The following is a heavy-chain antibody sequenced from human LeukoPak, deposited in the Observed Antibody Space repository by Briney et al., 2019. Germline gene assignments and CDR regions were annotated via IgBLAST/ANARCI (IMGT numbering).Heavy chain of an antibody. Sequence: PGGSLRLSCAASGFTLSSYSMNWVRQAPGKGLEWVSSISSSSSYIYYADSVKGRFTISRDNAKNSLYLQMNSLRAEGTAVYYCARTGNPATGDYWGQGTLVTVSS. CDR1: GFTLSSYS. J-gene: IGHJ4*02. D-gene: IGHD1-1*01. CDR3: ARTGNPATGDY. CDR2: ISSSSSYI. V-gene: IGHV3-21*04.